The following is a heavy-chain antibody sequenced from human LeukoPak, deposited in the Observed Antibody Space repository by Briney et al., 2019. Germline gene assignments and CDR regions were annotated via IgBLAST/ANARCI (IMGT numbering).Heavy chain of an antibody. CDR1: GGSINFASYS. CDR2: IYYSGST. J-gene: IGHJ5*02. Sequence: SQTLSLTCTVSGGSINFASYSWTWIRQPPGKGLEWIGSIYYSGSTYYNPSLKSRVSLSVDTSKRYFSLKLTSVTAADTSVYYCARHVLSNRSFDTWGQGTLVSVSS. D-gene: IGHD4/OR15-4a*01. V-gene: IGHV4-39*01. CDR3: ARHVLSNRSFDT.